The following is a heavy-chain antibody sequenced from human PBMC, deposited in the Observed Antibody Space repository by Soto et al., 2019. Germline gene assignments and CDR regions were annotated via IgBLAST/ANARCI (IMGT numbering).Heavy chain of an antibody. CDR1: GLTFSISW. CDR2: INPAGNVQ. CDR3: ATANTPYAFDM. J-gene: IGHJ3*02. Sequence: VQLVESGGGLVQPGGSLRLSCTASGLTFSISWMTWVRQAPGEGLEWVSNINPAGNVQHYADSVKERFTISRDNAKNSLFLQMSGLRVEDTAVYYCATANTPYAFDMWGQGTMVPVSS. V-gene: IGHV3-7*01.